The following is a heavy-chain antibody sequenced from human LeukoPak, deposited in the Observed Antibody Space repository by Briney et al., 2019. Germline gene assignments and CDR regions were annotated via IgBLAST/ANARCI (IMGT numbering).Heavy chain of an antibody. V-gene: IGHV4-34*01. Sequence: SETLSLTCAVYGGSFSGYYWSWIRQPPGKGLEWIGEINHSGSTNYNPSLKSRVTISVDTSKNQFSLKLSSVTAADTAVYYCARDRAPLTYYYDSSGYPDAFDIWGQGTMVTVSS. J-gene: IGHJ3*02. CDR2: INHSGST. CDR3: ARDRAPLTYYYDSSGYPDAFDI. CDR1: GGSFSGYY. D-gene: IGHD3-22*01.